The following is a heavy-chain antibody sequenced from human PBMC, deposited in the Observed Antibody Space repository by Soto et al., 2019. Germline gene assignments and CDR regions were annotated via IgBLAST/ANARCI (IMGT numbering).Heavy chain of an antibody. CDR1: GFTFTAYA. V-gene: IGHV3-23*01. Sequence: GGSLRLSCAASGFTFTAYAMNWVRQAPGKGLEWVALVSGSGLSTYYADSVKGRFTISRDNSKNTLYLQMNGLRAEDTAVYYCAKDQGFGNLGVEYVDHWGQGSLVPVS. CDR2: VSGSGLST. D-gene: IGHD3-10*01. J-gene: IGHJ1*01. CDR3: AKDQGFGNLGVEYVDH.